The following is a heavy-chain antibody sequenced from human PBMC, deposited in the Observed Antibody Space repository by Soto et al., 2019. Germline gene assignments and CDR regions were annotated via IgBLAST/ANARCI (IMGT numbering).Heavy chain of an antibody. D-gene: IGHD3-10*01. V-gene: IGHV3-23*01. J-gene: IGHJ5*01. Sequence: QLLQSGGGLVQPGGSLTLSCAASGFTFGTTDMSWVRQAPGEGLEWVSTIDGSGGITYYADSVKGRFTISRDNSRNTVYLQMNRLIGDDTALYYCVKNSGWFNSWGQGALVHVSS. CDR3: VKNSGWFNS. CDR1: GFTFGTTD. CDR2: IDGSGGIT.